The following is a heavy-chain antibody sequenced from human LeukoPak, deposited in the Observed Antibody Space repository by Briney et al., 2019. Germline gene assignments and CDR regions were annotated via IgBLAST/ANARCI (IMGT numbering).Heavy chain of an antibody. J-gene: IGHJ4*02. CDR2: INHSGST. CDR3: ARVGIAARAALYYFDY. V-gene: IGHV4-34*01. D-gene: IGHD6-6*01. Sequence: SETLSLTCAVYGGSFSGYYWSWIRQPPGKGLEWIGEINHSGSTNYNPSLKSRVTISVDTSKNQFSLKLSSVTAADTAVYYCARVGIAARAALYYFDYWGQGTLVTVSS. CDR1: GGSFSGYY.